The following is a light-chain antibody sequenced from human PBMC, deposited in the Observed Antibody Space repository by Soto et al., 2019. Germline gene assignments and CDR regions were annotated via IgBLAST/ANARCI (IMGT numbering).Light chain of an antibody. CDR3: QQYSSWPPRYT. V-gene: IGKV3-15*01. CDR2: GAS. CDR1: QSVSSN. Sequence: EIVMTQSPATLSVSPGERATLSCRASQSVSSNLAWYQQKPGQAPRLLIYGASTRATGIPARFSGSGSGTEFTLIISSLQSEDFGVYYCQQYSSWPPRYTFGQGTKLEIK. J-gene: IGKJ2*01.